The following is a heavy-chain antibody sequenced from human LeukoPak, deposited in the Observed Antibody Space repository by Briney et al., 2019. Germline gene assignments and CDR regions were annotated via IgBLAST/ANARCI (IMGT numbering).Heavy chain of an antibody. V-gene: IGHV4-38-2*02. Sequence: PSETLSLTCTVSGYSISSGYYRGWIRQPPGKGLEWIGSIYHSGSTYYTQSLKGRVTISVDTSKNQFSLKLNSLNAADPAVYYCARAEGEYYYGSGSWIYYYYYYMDVWGKGTTVTVSS. CDR2: IYHSGST. CDR3: ARAEGEYYYGSGSWIYYYYYYMDV. D-gene: IGHD3-10*01. CDR1: GYSISSGYY. J-gene: IGHJ6*03.